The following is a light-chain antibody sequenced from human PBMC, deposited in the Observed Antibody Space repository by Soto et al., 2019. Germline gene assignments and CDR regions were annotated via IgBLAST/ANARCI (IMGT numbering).Light chain of an antibody. Sequence: QSALTQPASVSGSPGQSITISCTGTSSDVGGYNYVSRYQQHPGKAPKLMFYEVSNRPSGVSNRFSGSKSGHTASLTISGLQAEDEGDYDCSSYTSSSIDYVFGTGTKLTVL. J-gene: IGLJ1*01. V-gene: IGLV2-14*01. CDR3: SSYTSSSIDYV. CDR1: SSDVGGYNY. CDR2: EVS.